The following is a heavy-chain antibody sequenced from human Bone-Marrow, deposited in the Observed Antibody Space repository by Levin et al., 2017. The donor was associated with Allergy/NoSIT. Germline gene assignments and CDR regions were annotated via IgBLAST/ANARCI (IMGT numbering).Heavy chain of an antibody. CDR2: ISYDGSNK. CDR3: AKDRRRNGDYGGYYYYGMDV. V-gene: IGHV3-30*18. D-gene: IGHD4-23*01. Sequence: GGSLRLSCAASGFTFSSYGMHWVRQAPGKGLEWVAVISYDGSNKYYADSVKGRFTISRDNSKNTLYLQMNSLRAEDTAVYYCAKDRRRNGDYGGYYYYGMDVWGQGTTVTVSS. J-gene: IGHJ6*02. CDR1: GFTFSSYG.